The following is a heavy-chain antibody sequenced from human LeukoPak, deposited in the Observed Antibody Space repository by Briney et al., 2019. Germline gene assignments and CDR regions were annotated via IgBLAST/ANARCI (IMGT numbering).Heavy chain of an antibody. J-gene: IGHJ4*02. CDR3: AKTQGFFDH. CDR2: LRGNGAT. CDR1: GFTFSSYA. V-gene: IGHV3-23*01. Sequence: GGSLRLSCAASGFTFSSYAMSWVREAPARGLEWVSSLRGNGATFYADSVKGRFTVSRDNSKNILYLQMNSLRAEDTAIYYCAKTQGFFDHWGQGSLVTVSS.